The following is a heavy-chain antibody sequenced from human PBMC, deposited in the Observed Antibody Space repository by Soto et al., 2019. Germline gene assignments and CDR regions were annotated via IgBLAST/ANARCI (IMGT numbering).Heavy chain of an antibody. Sequence: DVQLLESGGGLVQPGGSLRLSCAASGLTFSSYAMSWVRQAPGKGVEWVSAISATGGSACYADSVKGRFTISRDNSKNTVFLQIDSLVTEDTAVYYCAKGTTAVYCFDFWGQGTLVTVSS. CDR1: GLTFSSYA. V-gene: IGHV3-23*01. CDR2: ISATGGSA. CDR3: AKGTTAVYCFDF. D-gene: IGHD2-15*01. J-gene: IGHJ4*02.